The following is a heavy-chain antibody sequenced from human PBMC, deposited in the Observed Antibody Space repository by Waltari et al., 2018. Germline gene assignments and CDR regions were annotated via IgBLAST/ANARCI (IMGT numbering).Heavy chain of an antibody. CDR2: IYHSGRT. CDR3: AALSSGFLTGPEAGDS. D-gene: IGHD6-19*01. Sequence: QLQLQESSPGQVQPSETLSLTCAVSGYSISSGAYWGWIRQPPGQGLAWIGSIYHSGRTDATPAPMSRFTVPGDTSKNQCSLELSTVAAADTAVYYCAALSSGFLTGPEAGDSWGQETMVTVSS. V-gene: IGHV4-38-2*01. CDR1: GYSISSGAY. J-gene: IGHJ3*02.